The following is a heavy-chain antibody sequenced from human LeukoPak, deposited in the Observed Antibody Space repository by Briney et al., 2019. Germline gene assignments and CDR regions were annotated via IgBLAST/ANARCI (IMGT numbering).Heavy chain of an antibody. CDR1: EYTFTDYY. J-gene: IGHJ5*02. CDR2: INPHSGDT. V-gene: IGHV1-2*02. Sequence: ASVKVSCKTSEYTFTDYYMHWVRQAPGQGLEWMGWINPHSGDTNFAQRFQGRVTVTRDTSISTVYMELSSLRSDDTAMYYCARSIWFGELPRFDPWGQGTLVTVSS. D-gene: IGHD3-10*01. CDR3: ARSIWFGELPRFDP.